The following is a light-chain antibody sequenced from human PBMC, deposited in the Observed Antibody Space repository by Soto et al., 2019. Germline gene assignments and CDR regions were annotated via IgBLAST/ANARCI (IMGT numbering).Light chain of an antibody. J-gene: IGKJ2*01. CDR3: HQYDNAPQT. Sequence: EVVLTQSPGTLSLSPGERATLSCLASQSLSSNYLAWYQQKPGQAPRLLISGSSIRATGIPARFSGSGSGTNFTPATSLLAPEDFAVYYCHQYDNAPQTYGQGTK. V-gene: IGKV3-20*01. CDR1: QSLSSNY. CDR2: GSS.